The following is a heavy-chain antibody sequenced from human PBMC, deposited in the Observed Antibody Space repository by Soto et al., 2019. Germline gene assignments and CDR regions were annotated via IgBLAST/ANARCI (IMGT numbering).Heavy chain of an antibody. CDR1: VFTFIDHY. CDR3: VRSGDNYNLLDY. Sequence: GGSLRLSCAASVFTFIDHYMSWIRQAPGKGLEWIGYSSNSGSFTRYADSVKGRFSTSRDNAKNSLYLQINSLRGDDTAIYYCVRSGDNYNLLDYWGQGTPVTVSS. J-gene: IGHJ4*02. D-gene: IGHD1-1*01. V-gene: IGHV3-11*06. CDR2: SSNSGSFT.